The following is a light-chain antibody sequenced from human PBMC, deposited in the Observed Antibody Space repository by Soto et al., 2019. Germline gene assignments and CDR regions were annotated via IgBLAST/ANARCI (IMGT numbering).Light chain of an antibody. CDR3: ATWVDSLSVYV. V-gene: IGLV1-47*01. Sequence: VLPQPPSASWTPGQRVTVSISVSRSRLGCNYVYWYQQLPATAPKLLIYRNDQRPSGVPDRFSGSRSGTSASLAISGLRSEDEAIYYCATWVDSLSVYVFGTGTKVTVL. CDR2: RND. CDR1: RSRLGCNY. J-gene: IGLJ1*01.